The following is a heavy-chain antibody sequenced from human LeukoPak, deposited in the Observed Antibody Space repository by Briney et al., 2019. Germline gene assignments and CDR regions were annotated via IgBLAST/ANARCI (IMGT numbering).Heavy chain of an antibody. Sequence: GGSLRLSCAASGFTFSSYSMNWVRQAPGKGLEWVSYISSSSTTIYYADSVKGRFVISRDNSRNTLYLYMNSLRAEDSAVYYCAKDGVSSSVWAFDIWGQGTMVTVSS. V-gene: IGHV3-48*01. J-gene: IGHJ3*02. CDR2: ISSSSTTI. CDR1: GFTFSSYS. CDR3: AKDGVSSSVWAFDI. D-gene: IGHD3-10*01.